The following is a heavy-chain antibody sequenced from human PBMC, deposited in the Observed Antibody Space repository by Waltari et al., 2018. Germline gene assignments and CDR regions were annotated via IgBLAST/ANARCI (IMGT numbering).Heavy chain of an antibody. CDR2: SYSRGCT. CDR3: ARQGITIFGVVIPSMDV. D-gene: IGHD3-3*01. CDR1: GGSISSSSYY. Sequence: QLQLQESGPGLVKPSETLSLTCTVSGGSISSSSYYWGWLRPPPGKGLEWIGSSYSRGCTYVHPELKGRVTISVDTSKTQFSLKLSSVTAADTAVYYCARQGITIFGVVIPSMDVWGKGTTVTVSS. J-gene: IGHJ6*03. V-gene: IGHV4-39*01.